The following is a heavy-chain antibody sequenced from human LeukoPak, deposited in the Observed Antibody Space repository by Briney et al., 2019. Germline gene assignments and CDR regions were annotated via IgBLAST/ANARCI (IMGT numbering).Heavy chain of an antibody. CDR3: ARDYYRNYYGSGSYPYYFDC. CDR1: GYTFTSYY. D-gene: IGHD3-10*01. CDR2: INPSGGST. V-gene: IGHV1-46*01. Sequence: GASVKVSCKASGYTFTSYYMHWVRQAPGQGLEWMGIINPSGGSTSYAQKFQGRVTMTRDTSTSTVYMELSSLRSEDTAVYYCARDYYRNYYGSGSYPYYFDCWGQGTLVTVSS. J-gene: IGHJ4*02.